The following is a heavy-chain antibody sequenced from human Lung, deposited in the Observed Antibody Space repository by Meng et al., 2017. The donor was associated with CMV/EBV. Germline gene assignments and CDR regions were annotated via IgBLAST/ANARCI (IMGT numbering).Heavy chain of an antibody. CDR3: TRVNYYYGMDV. J-gene: IGHJ6*02. Sequence: GASLKISCTASGFTFGDYAMSWVRQAPGKGLEWVGFIRSKAYGGTTEYAASVKGRFTISRDDSKSIAYLQMNSLKTEDTAVYYCTRVNYYYGMDVWGQGTTVTVSS. D-gene: IGHD3-22*01. V-gene: IGHV3-49*04. CDR2: IRSKAYGGTT. CDR1: GFTFGDYA.